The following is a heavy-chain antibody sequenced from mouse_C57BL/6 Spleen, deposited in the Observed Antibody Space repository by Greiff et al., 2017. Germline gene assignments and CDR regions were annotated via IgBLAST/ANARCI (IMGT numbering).Heavy chain of an antibody. V-gene: IGHV1-69*01. J-gene: IGHJ4*01. CDR2: IDPSDSYT. CDR1: GYTFTSYW. CDR3: ASSPRDYYAMDY. D-gene: IGHD3-1*01. Sequence: QVQLQQPGAELVMPGASVKLSCKASGYTFTSYWMHWVKQRPGQGLEWIGEIDPSDSYTNYNQKFKGKSTLTVDKSSRTAYMQLSSLTSEDSAVYYCASSPRDYYAMDYWGQGTSVTVSS.